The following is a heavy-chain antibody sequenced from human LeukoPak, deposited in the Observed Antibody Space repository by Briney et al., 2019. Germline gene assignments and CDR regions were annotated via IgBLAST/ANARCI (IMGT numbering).Heavy chain of an antibody. D-gene: IGHD3-22*01. CDR1: GFTFSTYG. CDR3: AKGRYESSGFNWAA. CDR2: IWYDGSNK. V-gene: IGHV3-33*06. Sequence: GGSLRLSCAASGFTFSTYGMHWVRQAPGKGLEWVAVIWYDGSNKYYADSVKGRFTISSDNSKNTLYLQMNSLRVEDTAVYYCAKGRYESSGFNWAAWGQGTLVTVSS. J-gene: IGHJ4*02.